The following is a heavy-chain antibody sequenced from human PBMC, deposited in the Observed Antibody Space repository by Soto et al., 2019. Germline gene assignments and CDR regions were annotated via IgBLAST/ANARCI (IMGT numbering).Heavy chain of an antibody. CDR1: GFTFSSYG. J-gene: IGHJ3*02. CDR3: PIDPLRGGGAFDI. CDR2: ISGSGGNT. V-gene: IGHV3-23*01. D-gene: IGHD2-15*01. Sequence: EVQLLESGGGLVQPGGSLRLSCAASGFTFSSYGMSWVRQAPGKGLEWVSAISGSGGNTYYADSVKGRFIISRDNSKNTLYLQMNSLKAEDTAVYYWPIDPLRGGGAFDIWGQGTMVTVSS.